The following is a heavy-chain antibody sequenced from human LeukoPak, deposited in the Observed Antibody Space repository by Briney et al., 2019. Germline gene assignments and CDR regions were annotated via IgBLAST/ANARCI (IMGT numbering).Heavy chain of an antibody. V-gene: IGHV3-21*04. J-gene: IGHJ6*03. D-gene: IGHD3-22*01. Sequence: GGSLRLSCAASGFTFSSYGMNWVRQAPGKGLGWVSFIISSSSYIYYADSVKGRFTISRDNAKNSLYLQMNSLRAEDTAVYYCAREDIVVVSGGEYYYYYYMDVWGKGTTVTISS. CDR1: GFTFSSYG. CDR2: IISSSSYI. CDR3: AREDIVVVSGGEYYYYYYMDV.